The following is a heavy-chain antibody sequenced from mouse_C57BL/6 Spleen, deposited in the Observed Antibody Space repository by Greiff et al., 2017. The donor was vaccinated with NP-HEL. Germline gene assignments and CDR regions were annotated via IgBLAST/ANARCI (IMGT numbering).Heavy chain of an antibody. D-gene: IGHD2-5*01. CDR1: GFNIKNTY. J-gene: IGHJ2*01. CDR2: IDPANGNT. Sequence: VQLQQSVAELVRPGASVKLSCTASGFNIKNTYMHWVKQRPEQGLEWIGRIDPANGNTKYAPKFQGKATITADTSSNTAYLQLSSLTSEDTAIYYGARVRGMSNYGGHYFDYWGQGTTLTVSS. V-gene: IGHV14-3*01. CDR3: ARVRGMSNYGGHYFDY.